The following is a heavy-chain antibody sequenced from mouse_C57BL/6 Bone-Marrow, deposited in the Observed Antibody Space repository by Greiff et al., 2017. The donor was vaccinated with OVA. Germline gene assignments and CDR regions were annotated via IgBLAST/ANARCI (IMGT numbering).Heavy chain of an antibody. CDR2: IYPGDGDT. CDR3: AREDYVRAWFAY. Sequence: VKLQESGPELVKPGASVKISCKASGYAFSSSWMNWVKQRPGKGLEWIGRIYPGDGDTNYNGKFKGKATLTADKSSSTAYMQLSSLTSEDSAVYFCAREDYVRAWFAYWGQGTLVTVSA. D-gene: IGHD1-1*02. V-gene: IGHV1-82*01. J-gene: IGHJ3*01. CDR1: GYAFSSSW.